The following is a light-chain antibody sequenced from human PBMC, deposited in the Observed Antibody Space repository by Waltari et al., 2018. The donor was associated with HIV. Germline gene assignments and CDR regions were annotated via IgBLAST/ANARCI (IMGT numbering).Light chain of an antibody. J-gene: IGLJ1*01. Sequence: SYELTQPPSVSVSPGQTARITCSGDTLSSKYTSWYQQKPGQAPVLVIFKDSERPSGIPELCSGSISGTTVTFTISEVQTEDEADYYRQSADHSDSCVFGTGTTLTVL. CDR3: QSADHSDSCV. V-gene: IGLV3-25*03. CDR2: KDS. CDR1: TLSSKY.